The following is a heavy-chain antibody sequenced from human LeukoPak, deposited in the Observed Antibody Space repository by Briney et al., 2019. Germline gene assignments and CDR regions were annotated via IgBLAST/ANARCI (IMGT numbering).Heavy chain of an antibody. D-gene: IGHD6-13*01. CDR3: ARIARSDFDC. V-gene: IGHV4-34*01. Sequence: SETLSLTCAVYGGSFSGYYWSWIRQPPGKGLEWIGETNHSGSTNYNPSLKSRVTISVDTSKNQFSLKLSSVTAADTALYYCARIARSDFDCWGQGTLVTVSS. CDR1: GGSFSGYY. J-gene: IGHJ4*02. CDR2: TNHSGST.